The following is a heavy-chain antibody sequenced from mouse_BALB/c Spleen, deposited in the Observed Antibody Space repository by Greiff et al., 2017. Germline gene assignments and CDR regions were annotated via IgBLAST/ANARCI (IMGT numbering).Heavy chain of an antibody. CDR2: IRLKSNNYAT. CDR3: TKGYDGYFDV. V-gene: IGHV6-6*02. D-gene: IGHD2-2*01. CDR1: GFTFSNYW. Sequence: EVKVEESGGGLVQPGGSMKLSCVASGFTFSNYWMNWVRQSPEKGLEWVAEIRLKSNNYATHYAESVKGRFTISRDDSKSSVYLQMNNLRAEDTGIYYCTKGYDGYFDVWGAGTTVTVSS. J-gene: IGHJ1*01.